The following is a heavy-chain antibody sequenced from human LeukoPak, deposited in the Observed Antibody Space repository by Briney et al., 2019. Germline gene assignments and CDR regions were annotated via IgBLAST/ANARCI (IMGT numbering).Heavy chain of an antibody. CDR2: IIPIFGTA. CDR3: ARGATDTTRWFDP. V-gene: IGHV1-69*13. J-gene: IGHJ5*02. CDR1: GGTFSSYA. D-gene: IGHD1-7*01. Sequence: GASVKVSCKASGGTFSSYAISWVRQAPGQGLEWMGGIIPIFGTANYAQKFQGRVTITADESTSTAYMELSSLRSEDTAVYYCARGATDTTRWFDPWGQGTLVTVSS.